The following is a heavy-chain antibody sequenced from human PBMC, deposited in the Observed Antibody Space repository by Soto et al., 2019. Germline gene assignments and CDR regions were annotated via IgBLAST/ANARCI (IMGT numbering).Heavy chain of an antibody. CDR2: ISYDGSNK. Sequence: QVQLVESGGGVVQPGRSLRLSCAASGFTFSSYAMHWVRQAPGKGLEWVAVISYDGSNKYYADSVKGRFTISRDNSKNTLYLQMNSLRAEVTAVYYCARNRISGWYDYWGQGTLVTVSS. CDR3: ARNRISGWYDY. V-gene: IGHV3-30-3*01. CDR1: GFTFSSYA. J-gene: IGHJ4*02. D-gene: IGHD6-19*01.